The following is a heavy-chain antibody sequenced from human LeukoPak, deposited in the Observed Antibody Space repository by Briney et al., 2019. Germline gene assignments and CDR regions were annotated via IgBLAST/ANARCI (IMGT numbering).Heavy chain of an antibody. V-gene: IGHV4-39*07. D-gene: IGHD4-11*01. J-gene: IGHJ4*02. CDR1: GGSISSSSYY. Sequence: SETLSLTCTVSGGSISSSSYYWGWIRQPPGKGLEWIGSIYYSGSTYYNPSLKSRVTISVDTSKNQFSLKLSSVTAADTAVYYCAREDDRLHLGYFDYWGQGTLVTVSS. CDR3: AREDDRLHLGYFDY. CDR2: IYYSGST.